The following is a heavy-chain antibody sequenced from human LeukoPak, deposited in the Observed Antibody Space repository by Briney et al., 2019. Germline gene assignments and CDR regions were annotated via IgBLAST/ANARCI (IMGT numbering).Heavy chain of an antibody. Sequence: PSETLSLTCSVSGYSISSGYYWGWIRQPPGKGLEWIGVVYRTGNAYYNPSLKSRVTISIDTSKNQFSLNLTSVTAADTAVYFCAKARGCGSGYFEYWGQGILVPVSS. V-gene: IGHV4-38-2*01. CDR1: GYSISSGYY. CDR2: VYRTGNA. J-gene: IGHJ4*02. D-gene: IGHD3-10*01. CDR3: AKARGCGSGYFEY.